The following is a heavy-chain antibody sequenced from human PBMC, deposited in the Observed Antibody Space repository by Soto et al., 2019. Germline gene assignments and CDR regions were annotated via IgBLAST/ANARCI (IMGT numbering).Heavy chain of an antibody. D-gene: IGHD3-16*01. Sequence: QVQLVQSGAEVKKPGASVKVSCKTSGYTFTNFGLSWVRQAPGQGLEWMGWISAYNGNTNYAQNFQGRVTMTTDTSPSTAYMELSSLRSDDTAVYYCAGGGTPIDYWGQGTLVPVSS. CDR2: ISAYNGNT. CDR1: GYTFTNFG. J-gene: IGHJ4*02. CDR3: AGGGTPIDY. V-gene: IGHV1-18*01.